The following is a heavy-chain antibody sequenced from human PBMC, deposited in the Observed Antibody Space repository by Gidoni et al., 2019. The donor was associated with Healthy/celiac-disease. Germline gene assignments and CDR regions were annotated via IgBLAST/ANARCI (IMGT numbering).Heavy chain of an antibody. Sequence: EVQLVESGGGLVQTGGSLRLSCAASGFTFSSYWMHWVRQAPGKGLVWVSRINSDGSSTSYADSVKGRFTISRDNAKNTLYLQMNSLRAEDTAVYYCARDDRGIAVAGKCVDYWGQGTLVTVSS. CDR2: INSDGSST. CDR3: ARDDRGIAVAGKCVDY. J-gene: IGHJ4*02. D-gene: IGHD6-19*01. CDR1: GFTFSSYW. V-gene: IGHV3-74*01.